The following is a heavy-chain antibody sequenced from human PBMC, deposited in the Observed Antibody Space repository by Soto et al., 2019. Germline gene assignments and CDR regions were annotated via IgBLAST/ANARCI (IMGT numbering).Heavy chain of an antibody. CDR3: VRDSHGDY. Sequence: EVQLVESGGGLVQPGGSLRLSCAGSGFTFSNYWMHWVRQAPGKGLEWVSRIDHDGPTDYADSVRGRFTISRDNAENTLYLQRNSLSPEDTAVYYCVRDSHGDYWGQGTLVTVSS. CDR1: GFTFSNYW. CDR2: IDHDGPT. J-gene: IGHJ4*02. V-gene: IGHV3-74*01.